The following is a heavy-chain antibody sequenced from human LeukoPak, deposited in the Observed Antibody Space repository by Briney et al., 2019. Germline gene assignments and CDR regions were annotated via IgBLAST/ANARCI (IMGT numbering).Heavy chain of an antibody. D-gene: IGHD6-19*01. Sequence: GASVKVSCKASGYTFNRYGISWVRQAPGQGLEWMGWISAYNGNTNYAQKLQGRVTMTTDTSTSTAYMELRSLRSDDTAVYYCARGPIAVAAEGTEFDYWGQGTLVTVSS. J-gene: IGHJ4*02. CDR3: ARGPIAVAAEGTEFDY. CDR1: GYTFNRYG. V-gene: IGHV1-18*01. CDR2: ISAYNGNT.